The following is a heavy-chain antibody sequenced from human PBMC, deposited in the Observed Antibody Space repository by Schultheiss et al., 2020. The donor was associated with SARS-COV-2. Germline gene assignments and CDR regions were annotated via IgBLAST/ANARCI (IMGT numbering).Heavy chain of an antibody. J-gene: IGHJ3*02. D-gene: IGHD7-27*01. Sequence: SQTLSLTCTVSGGSISSSSYYWGWIRQPPGKGLEWIGSIYYSGSTNYNPSLKSRVTISVDTSKNQFSLKLSSVTAADTAVYYCARQETGGASRLDKAFDIWGQGTMVTVSS. V-gene: IGHV4-39*01. CDR2: IYYSGST. CDR1: GGSISSSSYY. CDR3: ARQETGGASRLDKAFDI.